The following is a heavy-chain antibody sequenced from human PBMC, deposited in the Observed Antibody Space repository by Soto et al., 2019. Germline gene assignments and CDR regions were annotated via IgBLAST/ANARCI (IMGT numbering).Heavy chain of an antibody. CDR1: GASISGFY. Sequence: KPSATRSLTWTVSGASISGFYWSWSRKSAGKGLEWIGRIYATGTTDYNPSLKSRVMMSVDTSKKQFSLKLRSVTAADTAVYYCVRDGTKTLRDWFDPWCQGISVTVSS. D-gene: IGHD1-1*01. CDR2: IYATGTT. V-gene: IGHV4-4*07. CDR3: VRDGTKTLRDWFDP. J-gene: IGHJ5*02.